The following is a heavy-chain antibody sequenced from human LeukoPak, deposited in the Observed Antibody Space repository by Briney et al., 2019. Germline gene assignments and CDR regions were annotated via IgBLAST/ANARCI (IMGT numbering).Heavy chain of an antibody. V-gene: IGHV4-59*01. CDR3: ARSRVWSDYWGYFDY. Sequence: SETLSLTRTVSGGSIIGYYWNWIRQPPGKGLDWIGYIYHSGSTNYNPSLKSRVTISVDTSKTQISLKLRAVTAADTAVYYCARSRVWSDYWGYFDYWGQGTLVTVSS. D-gene: IGHD3-3*01. J-gene: IGHJ4*02. CDR2: IYHSGST. CDR1: GGSIIGYY.